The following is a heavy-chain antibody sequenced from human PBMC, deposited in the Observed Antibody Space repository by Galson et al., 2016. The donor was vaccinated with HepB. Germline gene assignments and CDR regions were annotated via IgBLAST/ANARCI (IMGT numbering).Heavy chain of an antibody. CDR2: INPIFGTA. J-gene: IGHJ6*02. CDR3: ARVVVPAARWYYYYGMDV. CDR1: GGTFSTYA. D-gene: IGHD2-2*01. V-gene: IGHV1-69*06. Sequence: SCKASGGTFSTYAISRVRQAPGQGLEWMGGINPIFGTANYAQKFQGRVTITADKSTSTAYMELSSLRSEDTAVYYCARVVVPAARWYYYYGMDVWGQGTLVTVS.